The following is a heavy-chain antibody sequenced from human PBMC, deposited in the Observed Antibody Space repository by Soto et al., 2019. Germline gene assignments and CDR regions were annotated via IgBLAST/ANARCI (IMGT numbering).Heavy chain of an antibody. Sequence: QVQLQESGPGLVKPSETLSLTCTVSGGSISSYYWSWIRQPPGKGLEWIGYIYYSGSPNYKPSLKGRVTIAVDTSKNQFSLKLSSVTAADTAVYYCARHVPYCSDTSHCAYGMDVWGQGTTVTVSS. D-gene: IGHD2-2*01. CDR1: GGSISSYY. J-gene: IGHJ6*02. V-gene: IGHV4-59*08. CDR2: IYYSGSP. CDR3: ARHVPYCSDTSHCAYGMDV.